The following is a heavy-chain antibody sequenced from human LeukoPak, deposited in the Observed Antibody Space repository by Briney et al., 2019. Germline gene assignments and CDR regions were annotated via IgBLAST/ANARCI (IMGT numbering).Heavy chain of an antibody. CDR2: IWDDGSNK. D-gene: IGHD1-26*01. J-gene: IGHJ5*02. V-gene: IGHV3-33*01. Sequence: PGRSLRLSCAASGFTFSSYGMHWVRQAPGKGLEWVAVIWDDGSNKYYADSVKGRFTISRDNSKNTLYLQMNSLRAEDTAVYYCAGLVGAPTNWFDPWGQGTLVTVSS. CDR1: GFTFSSYG. CDR3: AGLVGAPTNWFDP.